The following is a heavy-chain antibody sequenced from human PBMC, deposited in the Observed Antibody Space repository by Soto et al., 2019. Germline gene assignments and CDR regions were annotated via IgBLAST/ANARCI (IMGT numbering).Heavy chain of an antibody. J-gene: IGHJ5*02. CDR1: GFTFSSYA. Sequence: GGSLRLSCAASGFTFSSYAMHWVRQAPGKGLEWVAVISYDGSNKYYADSVKGRFTISRDNSKNTLYLQMNSLRAEDTAVYYCARDKEDWLDNPPSANWFDPWGQGTLVTVSS. CDR2: ISYDGSNK. CDR3: ARDKEDWLDNPPSANWFDP. D-gene: IGHD3-9*01. V-gene: IGHV3-30-3*01.